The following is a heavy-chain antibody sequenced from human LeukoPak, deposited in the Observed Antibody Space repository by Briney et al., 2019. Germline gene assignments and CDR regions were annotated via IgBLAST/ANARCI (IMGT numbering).Heavy chain of an antibody. V-gene: IGHV3-21*01. D-gene: IGHD6-13*01. J-gene: IGHJ6*03. CDR1: GFTFSTYN. CDR3: ARVCKSAAGTYYYYMDV. CDR2: ISSSRNYI. Sequence: GGSLRLSCAASGFTFSTYNMNWVRQAPGKGLEWVSSISSSRNYIYYADSVKGRFTISRDNAKNSLYLQMNSLRIEDTAVYYCARVCKSAAGTYYYYMDVWGKGTTVTVSS.